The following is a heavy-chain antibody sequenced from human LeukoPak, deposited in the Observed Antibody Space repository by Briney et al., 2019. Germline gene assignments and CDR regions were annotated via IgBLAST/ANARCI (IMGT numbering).Heavy chain of an antibody. Sequence: GGSLRLSCVVSGFTFSSYWMSWVRQAPGKGLEWVANIKHDGSEKYYVDSVKGRFTISRDNAKNSVYLQVSSLRAEDTAVYYCAGAQPAAIDYWGQGTLVTVSS. CDR1: GFTFSSYW. CDR2: IKHDGSEK. J-gene: IGHJ4*02. D-gene: IGHD2-2*01. V-gene: IGHV3-7*01. CDR3: AGAQPAAIDY.